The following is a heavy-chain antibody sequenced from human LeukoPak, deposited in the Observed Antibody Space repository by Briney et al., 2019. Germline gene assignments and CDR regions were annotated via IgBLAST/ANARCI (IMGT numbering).Heavy chain of an antibody. D-gene: IGHD2-8*01. CDR2: IKENGSGE. V-gene: IGHV3-7*01. CDR3: ADPGVGF. J-gene: IGHJ4*02. CDR1: GFTFNSLW. Sequence: GGSLRLSFAASGFTFNSLWMSWVRQAPGKGLECVANIKENGSGESYADSVKGRFTISRDNAKNSLYLQMNSLGPEDSAVYYCADPGVGFWGQGTLVTVSS.